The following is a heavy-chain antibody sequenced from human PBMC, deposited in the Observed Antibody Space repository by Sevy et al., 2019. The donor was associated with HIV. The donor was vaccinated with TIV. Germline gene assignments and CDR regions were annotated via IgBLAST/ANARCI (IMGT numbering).Heavy chain of an antibody. CDR1: GFTFTNAW. CDR3: TTDREYGDYKGGFDY. D-gene: IGHD4-17*01. V-gene: IGHV3-15*01. Sequence: GGSLRLSCAVSGFTFTNAWMGWVRQAPGKGLEWVGRIRSNTDGGTTDYAAPLKGRFTISRDDSKNTLYLQMNILKSAEPGVYYCTTDREYGDYKGGFDYWGQGTLVTVSS. CDR2: IRSNTDGGTT. J-gene: IGHJ4*02.